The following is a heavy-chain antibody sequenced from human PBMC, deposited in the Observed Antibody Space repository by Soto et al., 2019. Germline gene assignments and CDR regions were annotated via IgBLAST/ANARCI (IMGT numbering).Heavy chain of an antibody. CDR2: ISYDGSNK. CDR1: GFTFSSYA. J-gene: IGHJ4*02. V-gene: IGHV3-30*04. D-gene: IGHD6-13*01. CDR3: SREVSSSWYPFDY. Sequence: GGSLRLSCAASGFTFSSYAMHWVRQAPGKGLEWLAVISYDGSNKYYAYSVKGRVTISRDTSKNTLYLQMNSLRAADTAVSYCSREVSSSWYPFDYWGQGTMVTVSS.